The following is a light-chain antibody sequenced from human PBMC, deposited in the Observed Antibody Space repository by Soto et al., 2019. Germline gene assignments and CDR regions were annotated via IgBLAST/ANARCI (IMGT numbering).Light chain of an antibody. Sequence: QSALTQPASVSGSPGQSLTISCTGTSSDVGAYDYVSWFQQHPDKAPKLIISVVTNRPSGVSNRFSGSKSGNTASLTISGLQPEDEADYYCGLYTSSDTPYVFGTGTKLTVL. J-gene: IGLJ1*01. CDR1: SSDVGAYDY. CDR2: VVT. V-gene: IGLV2-14*01. CDR3: GLYTSSDTPYV.